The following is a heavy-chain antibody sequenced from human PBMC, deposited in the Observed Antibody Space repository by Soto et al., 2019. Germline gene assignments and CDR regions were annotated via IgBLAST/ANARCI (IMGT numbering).Heavy chain of an antibody. J-gene: IGHJ6*02. CDR1: GGTFGSSA. V-gene: IGHV1-69*01. Sequence: QVQVVQSGAEGQKPGSSVKVSCKASGGTFGSSAISWVRQAPGQGLEWMGGIIPIPGTANYAQKFQGRVTIAADESTSTAYMELSSLRYEATAVYYCARSQGSSTSLEIYYYYYYGMAVWGQGTTVTVSS. CDR3: ARSQGSSTSLEIYYYYYYGMAV. D-gene: IGHD2-2*01. CDR2: IIPIPGTA.